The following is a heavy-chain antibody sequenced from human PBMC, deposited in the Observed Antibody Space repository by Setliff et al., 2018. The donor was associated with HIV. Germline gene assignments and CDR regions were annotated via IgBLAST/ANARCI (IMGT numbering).Heavy chain of an antibody. D-gene: IGHD3-22*01. CDR3: VRVFITDGITSSSFDL. J-gene: IGHJ3*01. CDR2: IYTSGST. Sequence: SETLSLTCTVSGGSISSYYWSWIRQPAGKGLEWIGRIYTSGSTKYNPSLKSRVTMSLDTSKNQFSLKLRSVTAADTAVYYCVRVFITDGITSSSFDLWGQGTVVTVSS. V-gene: IGHV4-4*07. CDR1: GGSISSYY.